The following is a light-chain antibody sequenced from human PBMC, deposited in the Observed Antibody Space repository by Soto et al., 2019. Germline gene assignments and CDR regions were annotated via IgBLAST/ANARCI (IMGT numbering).Light chain of an antibody. CDR3: QQYNNWPPLT. J-gene: IGKJ4*01. CDR1: QSVSSN. CDR2: GTY. V-gene: IGKV3D-15*01. Sequence: EIVMTQSPATLSVSPGERATLSCRASQSVSSNLAWYQQKPGQAPRLLIYGTYIRATGIPARFSGSGSGTELTLTISSLQYEDFAVYYCQQYNNWPPLTFGGGTKVEIK.